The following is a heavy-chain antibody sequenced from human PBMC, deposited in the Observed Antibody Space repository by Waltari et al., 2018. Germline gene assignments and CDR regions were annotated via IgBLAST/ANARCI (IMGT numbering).Heavy chain of an antibody. J-gene: IGHJ4*02. Sequence: QVQRVQSGAEVKKPGSSVKVSCKDSGGTFSSYAISWVRQAPGQGLEWMGGSIPIVGTANYAHTFQGRVTITADESTSTAYMELSSLRSEDTAVYYCARRISSSGTDYFDYWGQGTLVTVSS. CDR3: ARRISSSGTDYFDY. CDR1: GGTFSSYA. CDR2: SIPIVGTA. V-gene: IGHV1-69*01. D-gene: IGHD6-6*01.